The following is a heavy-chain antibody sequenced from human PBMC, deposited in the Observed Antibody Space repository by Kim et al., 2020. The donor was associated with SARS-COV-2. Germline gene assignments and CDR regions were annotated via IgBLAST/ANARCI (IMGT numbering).Heavy chain of an antibody. CDR3: VTRPTVANYYGSGIYGMDV. J-gene: IGHJ6*02. CDR1: GFTFSRYW. D-gene: IGHD3-10*01. V-gene: IGHV3-74*01. CDR2: IKGDGSST. Sequence: GGSLRLSCAASGFTFSRYWMHWVRQAPGKGLVWVSRIKGDGSSTSYADFVEGRFTISRDNAKNTLYLQMNSLRAEDTAVYYCVTRPTVANYYGSGIYGMDVWGQGTTVTVSS.